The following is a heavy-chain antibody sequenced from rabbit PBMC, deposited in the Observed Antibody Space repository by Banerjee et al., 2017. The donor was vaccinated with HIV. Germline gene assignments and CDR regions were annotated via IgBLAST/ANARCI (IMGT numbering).Heavy chain of an antibody. CDR3: AREYGGDVGNAYATRLDL. CDR2: INTSSGNT. J-gene: IGHJ3*01. Sequence: QSLEESGGDLVKPGASLTLTCTASGFSFSLKYVMCWVRQAPGKGLEWIACINTSSGNTVYATWAKGRFTISKTSWTTVTLQMTSLTAADTATYFCAREYGGDVGNAYATRLDLRGPGTLVTVS. D-gene: IGHD6-1*01. CDR1: GFSFSLKYV. V-gene: IGHV1S40*01.